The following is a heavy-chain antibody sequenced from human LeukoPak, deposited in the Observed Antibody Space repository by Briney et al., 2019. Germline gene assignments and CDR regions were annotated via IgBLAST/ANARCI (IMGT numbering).Heavy chain of an antibody. CDR2: ISYGGSNK. CDR3: ARDSVKYSSSSYFDY. Sequence: GGSLRLSCAASGFTFSSYAMHWVRQAPGKGLEWVAVISYGGSNKYYADSVKGRFTISRDNSKNTLYLQMDSLRAEDTAVYYCARDSVKYSSSSYFDYWGQGTLVTVSS. J-gene: IGHJ4*02. CDR1: GFTFSSYA. V-gene: IGHV3-30*04. D-gene: IGHD6-6*01.